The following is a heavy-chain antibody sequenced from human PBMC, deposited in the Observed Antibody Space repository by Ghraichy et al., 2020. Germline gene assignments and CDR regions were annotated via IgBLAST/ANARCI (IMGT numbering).Heavy chain of an antibody. CDR1: GGSLSVYH. J-gene: IGHJ4*02. D-gene: IGHD1-26*01. CDR2: INDSGNT. CDR3: ARPRTGATFEL. V-gene: IGHV4-34*01. Sequence: GSLSLTCGVYGGSLSVYHWTWIRQPPEKGLEWIGEINDSGNTRYNPSLKSRVTLSVDATKNQFSLKLNSVTAADTAVYYCARPRTGATFELWGQGTLVTVSS.